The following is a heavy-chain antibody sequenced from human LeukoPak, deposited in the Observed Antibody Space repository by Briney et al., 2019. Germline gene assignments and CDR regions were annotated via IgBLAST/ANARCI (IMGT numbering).Heavy chain of an antibody. CDR2: ISSSGSTI. CDR3: ARTYDILTGYSPFDY. J-gene: IGHJ4*02. V-gene: IGHV3-11*01. Sequence: GGSLRLSCAASGFTFSDYYMSWIRQAPGKGLEWVSYISSSGSTIYYADSVKGRFTISRDNAKNSLYLQMNSLRAEDTAVYYCARTYDILTGYSPFDYWGQGTLVTVSS. CDR1: GFTFSDYY. D-gene: IGHD3-9*01.